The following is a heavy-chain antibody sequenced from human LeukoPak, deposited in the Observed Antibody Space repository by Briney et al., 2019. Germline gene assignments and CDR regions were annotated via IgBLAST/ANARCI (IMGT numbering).Heavy chain of an antibody. CDR1: GDSVSSNSAA. J-gene: IGHJ6*03. Sequence: SQTLSLTCAISGDSVSSNSAAWNWIRQSPSRGLEWLGRTYYRSQWYNDYAVSVKSRITINPDTSKNQFSLQLNSVTPEDTAVYYCARDRGELLLSYYYYYMDVWGKGTTVTVSS. V-gene: IGHV6-1*01. D-gene: IGHD1-26*01. CDR2: TYYRSQWYN. CDR3: ARDRGELLLSYYYYYMDV.